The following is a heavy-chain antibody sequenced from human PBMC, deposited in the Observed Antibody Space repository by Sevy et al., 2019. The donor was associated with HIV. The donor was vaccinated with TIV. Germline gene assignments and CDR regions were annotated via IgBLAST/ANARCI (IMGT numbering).Heavy chain of an antibody. J-gene: IGHJ4*02. Sequence: GGSLRLSCAVSAFTFNSYVMSWVRQAPGKGLEWVSTISASGGYKNYADSAKGRFTISRDNSKNTVYLQMNSLRAEDTAIYYCAKETIRGYYWGQGTVVTVSS. CDR3: AKETIRGYY. CDR1: AFTFNSYV. V-gene: IGHV3-23*01. D-gene: IGHD6-25*01. CDR2: ISASGGYK.